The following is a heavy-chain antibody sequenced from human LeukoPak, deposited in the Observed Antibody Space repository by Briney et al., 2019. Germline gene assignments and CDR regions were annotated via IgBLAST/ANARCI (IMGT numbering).Heavy chain of an antibody. V-gene: IGHV4-59*08. CDR1: GGSIISYY. CDR3: ARHTSSSGMYYFYY. Sequence: KPSETLSLTCTVSGGSIISYYWSSIRQPPGKGLEWIGYINYSGSTKYNPSLKSRVTISVDTSKNQFSLKVSSVTAADTAFYYCARHTSSSGMYYFYYWGQGTLVTVSS. CDR2: INYSGST. J-gene: IGHJ4*02. D-gene: IGHD6-19*01.